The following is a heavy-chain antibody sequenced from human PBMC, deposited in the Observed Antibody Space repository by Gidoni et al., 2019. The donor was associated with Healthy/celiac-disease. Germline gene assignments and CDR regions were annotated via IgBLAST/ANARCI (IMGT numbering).Heavy chain of an antibody. D-gene: IGHD2-2*01. CDR1: GFTFSRYW. V-gene: IGHV3-7*01. Sequence: EVQLVESGGGLVQPGGSLRLSCAASGFTFSRYWMSWVRQAPGKGLEWVAKIKQDGSEKYYVDSVKGRFTISRDNAKKSLYLQMNSLRAEDTAVYYCAREGVGVVPAAITRYYYYGMDVWGQGTTVTVSS. J-gene: IGHJ6*02. CDR3: AREGVGVVPAAITRYYYYGMDV. CDR2: IKQDGSEK.